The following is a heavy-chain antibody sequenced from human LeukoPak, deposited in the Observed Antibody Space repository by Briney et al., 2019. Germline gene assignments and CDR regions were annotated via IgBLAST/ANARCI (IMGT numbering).Heavy chain of an antibody. CDR1: GFTFSNYG. V-gene: IGHV3-33*06. CDR3: AKDRRRVAAAGTSGFDP. D-gene: IGHD6-13*01. J-gene: IGHJ5*02. CDR2: IWYDGSNK. Sequence: GRSLRLSCAASGFTFSNYGMHWVRQAPGKGLEWVAVIWYDGSNKYYADSVKGRFTISRDNSKNTLYLQLNSLRAEDTAVYYCAKDRRRVAAAGTSGFDPWGQGTLVTVSS.